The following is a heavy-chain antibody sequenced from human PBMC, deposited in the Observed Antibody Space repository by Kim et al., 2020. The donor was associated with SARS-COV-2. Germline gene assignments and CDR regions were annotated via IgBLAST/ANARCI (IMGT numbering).Heavy chain of an antibody. Sequence: GGSLRLSCTTSGFTFSYFPLAWVRQPPGKGLEWLSAISADGSSAFYAESVKGRFTISRDSSKNAVFLQMYSLTADDTAIYYCAKENKNSYTTALDYWGQGTLVSVS. D-gene: IGHD1-26*01. CDR1: GFTFSYFP. V-gene: IGHV3-23*01. CDR3: AKENKNSYTTALDY. CDR2: ISADGSSA. J-gene: IGHJ4*02.